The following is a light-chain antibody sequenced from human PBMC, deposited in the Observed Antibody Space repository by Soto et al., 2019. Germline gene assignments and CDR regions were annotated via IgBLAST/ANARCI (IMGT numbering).Light chain of an antibody. CDR2: DAS. CDR1: QSVMSN. J-gene: IGKJ4*01. Sequence: EIVLTQSPATLSVSPGERATLACRSSQSVMSNLAWYQQKPGQAPRLLIFDASTRATNIPARFTGSGSGTEFTLTISSLQSEDFAVYYCQQYINWPPLTFGGGTKVDI. V-gene: IGKV3-15*01. CDR3: QQYINWPPLT.